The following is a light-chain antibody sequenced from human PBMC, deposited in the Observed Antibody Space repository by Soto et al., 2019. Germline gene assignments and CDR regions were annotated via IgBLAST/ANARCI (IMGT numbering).Light chain of an antibody. CDR2: DAS. V-gene: IGKV1-5*01. J-gene: IGKJ2*01. CDR1: QSISSW. CDR3: QQYNSYSSFT. Sequence: DIPMTQSPSTLSASVGDRVTITCRASQSISSWLAWYQQKPGKAPKVLIYDASSLESGVLSRFSGSGSGTEFTLTISSLQPDDFATYYCQQYNSYSSFTFGQGTKLEIK.